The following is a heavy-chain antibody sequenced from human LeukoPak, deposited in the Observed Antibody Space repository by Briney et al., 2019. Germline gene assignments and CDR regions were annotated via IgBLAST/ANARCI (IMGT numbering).Heavy chain of an antibody. CDR3: ARLYGHTHDY. D-gene: IGHD4-17*01. CDR1: GGSIGSSSYY. Sequence: SETLSLTCTVSGGSIGSSSYYWGWIRQPPGKGLNWIGSIYYSGSTYYNPSLKSRVTVSVDKSNNQFSLKLSSVTAADTAFYYCARLYGHTHDYWGQGTLVTVSS. J-gene: IGHJ4*02. V-gene: IGHV4-39*07. CDR2: IYYSGST.